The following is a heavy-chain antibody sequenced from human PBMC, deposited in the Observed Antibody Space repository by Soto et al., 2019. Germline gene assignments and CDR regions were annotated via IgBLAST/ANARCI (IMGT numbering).Heavy chain of an antibody. Sequence: WWSLGLACAASGVTVRSNYMSWVRQAPGKGLEWVSVIYSGGSTYYADSVKGRFTISRDNSKNTLYLQMNSLRAEDTAVYYCASGYCSGGSCYSGGYYYYYGMDVWGQGTTVTVSS. V-gene: IGHV3-53*01. CDR2: IYSGGST. J-gene: IGHJ6*02. CDR1: GVTVRSNY. D-gene: IGHD2-15*01. CDR3: ASGYCSGGSCYSGGYYYYYGMDV.